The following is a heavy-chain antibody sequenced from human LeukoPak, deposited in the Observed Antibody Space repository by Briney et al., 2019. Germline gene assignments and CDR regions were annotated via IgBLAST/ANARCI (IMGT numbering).Heavy chain of an antibody. D-gene: IGHD6-19*01. CDR1: GFTFSSYG. CDR2: IWYDGSNK. CDR3: ARDQSRAARGWFYY. J-gene: IGHJ4*02. V-gene: IGHV3-33*01. Sequence: GESMTLSSAAYGFTFSSYGMHWDRQAPGKGLEWVAAIWYDGSNKCYADSVKGRFTISRDNSKNTLYLQMNSLRAEDTAVYYCARDQSRAARGWFYYWGQGTLVTVSS.